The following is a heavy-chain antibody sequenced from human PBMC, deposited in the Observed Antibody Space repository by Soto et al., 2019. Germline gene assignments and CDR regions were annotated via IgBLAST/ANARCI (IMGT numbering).Heavy chain of an antibody. CDR3: ARALLFGELLRAPYDY. CDR1: GGTFSSYA. Sequence: QVQLVQSGAEVKKPGSSVKVSCKASGGTFSSYAISWVRQAPGQGLEWMGGIIPIFGTANYAQKFQGRVTITADKSTSRAYMELSSLRSEDTAVYYCARALLFGELLRAPYDYWGQGTLVTVSS. CDR2: IIPIFGTA. D-gene: IGHD3-10*01. J-gene: IGHJ4*02. V-gene: IGHV1-69*06.